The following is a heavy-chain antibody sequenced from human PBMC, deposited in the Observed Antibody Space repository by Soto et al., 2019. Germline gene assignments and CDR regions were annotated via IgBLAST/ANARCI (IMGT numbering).Heavy chain of an antibody. CDR2: ISSSSSYI. V-gene: IGHV3-21*01. J-gene: IGHJ4*02. Sequence: EVQLVESGGGLVKPGGSLRLSCAASGFTFSSYSMNWVRQAPGKGLEWVSSISSSSSYIYYADSVKGRFTISRDNAKNSRYLQMNSLRAEDTAVYYCAGEKGQQIDPGVDYWGQGTLVTVSS. CDR1: GFTFSSYS. CDR3: AGEKGQQIDPGVDY. D-gene: IGHD3-10*01.